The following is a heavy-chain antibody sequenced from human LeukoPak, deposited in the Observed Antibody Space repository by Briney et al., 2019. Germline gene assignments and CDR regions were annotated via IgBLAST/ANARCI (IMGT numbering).Heavy chain of an antibody. CDR1: GYTFTTYY. Sequence: ASVKVSCKASGYTFTTYYMHWVRQAPGQGLEWMGIIYPTGARTTYAQKFKGRVTMTRDTSTSTVYMELSSLRSEDTAVYYCARGLGGLIRPGNVDYYHMDVWGKGTTVIVSS. D-gene: IGHD3-16*01. CDR2: IYPTGART. V-gene: IGHV1-46*01. J-gene: IGHJ6*03. CDR3: ARGLGGLIRPGNVDYYHMDV.